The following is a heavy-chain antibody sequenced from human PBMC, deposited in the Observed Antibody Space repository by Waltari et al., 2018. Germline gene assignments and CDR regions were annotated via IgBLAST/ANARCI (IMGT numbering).Heavy chain of an antibody. CDR2: INPNGGAT. CDR3: AREYCGGECRLFDF. Sequence: LLEQSGTEVMKPGASLKVSCKISRDAITEHYIHWVRQAPGQGLGWVGWINPNGGATHYAQTFRGTITVTWDTSIITSYMEIRGLRSADTATYFCAREYCGGECRLFDFWGQGTRVIVSS. J-gene: IGHJ4*02. V-gene: IGHV1-2*02. CDR1: RDAITEHY. D-gene: IGHD2-21*01.